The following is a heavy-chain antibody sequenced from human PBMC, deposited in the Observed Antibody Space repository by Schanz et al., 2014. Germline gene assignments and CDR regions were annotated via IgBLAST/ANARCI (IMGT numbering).Heavy chain of an antibody. CDR1: EYSFTSYS. V-gene: IGHV1-18*01. Sequence: QIQLVQSGPEVKKPGATVKVSCKASEYSFTSYSMHWVRQAPGQGLEWMGWISVYNHNKEYDQKFQGRVTMTTDTSTSTAYMALTDLRSDDTAVYYCARDRRFFDRDDLYYFDSWGQGTLVTVSS. CDR3: ARDRRFFDRDDLYYFDS. J-gene: IGHJ4*02. CDR2: ISVYNHNK. D-gene: IGHD3-3*01.